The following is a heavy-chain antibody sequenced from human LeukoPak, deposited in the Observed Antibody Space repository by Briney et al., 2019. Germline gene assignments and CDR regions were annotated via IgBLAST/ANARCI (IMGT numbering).Heavy chain of an antibody. J-gene: IGHJ6*02. CDR2: ISGSGGST. Sequence: GGSLRLSCAASGFTFSSYAMSWVRQAPGKGLEWVSAISGSGGSTYYADSVKGRFTISRDNSKNTLYLQMNSLRAEDTAVYYCAKDIFWYSHEAYYYGMDVWGQGTTVTVSS. D-gene: IGHD3-3*01. V-gene: IGHV3-23*01. CDR3: AKDIFWYSHEAYYYGMDV. CDR1: GFTFSSYA.